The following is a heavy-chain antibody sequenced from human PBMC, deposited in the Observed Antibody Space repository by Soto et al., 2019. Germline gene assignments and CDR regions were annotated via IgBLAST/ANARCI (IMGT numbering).Heavy chain of an antibody. CDR2: XSSSSXTI. J-gene: IGHJ4*02. Sequence: XXSLRLSCAASGFTFMSYSMNWVRQAPGKGLEWVSYXSSSSXTIYYAESVKGXFTISRDXXKNSLYLKMNSLRDEDTVVYYCARVPRMTKVTMWGKGTLVTVYS. D-gene: IGHD4-4*01. V-gene: IGHV3-48*02. CDR3: ARVPRMTKVTM. CDR1: GFTFMSYS.